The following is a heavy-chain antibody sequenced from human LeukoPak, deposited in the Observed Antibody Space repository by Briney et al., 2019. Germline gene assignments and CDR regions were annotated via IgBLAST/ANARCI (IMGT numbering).Heavy chain of an antibody. CDR1: GDSISSSSYY. D-gene: IGHD6-6*01. V-gene: IGHV4-61*05. Sequence: PSETLSLTCTVSGDSISSSSYYWGWLRQPPGKGLEWIGHIYYSGSTNYNPSLKSRVTISVDTSKNQFSLKLSSVTAADTAVYYCARIPPRPGWFDPWGQGTLVTVSS. J-gene: IGHJ5*02. CDR3: ARIPPRPGWFDP. CDR2: IYYSGST.